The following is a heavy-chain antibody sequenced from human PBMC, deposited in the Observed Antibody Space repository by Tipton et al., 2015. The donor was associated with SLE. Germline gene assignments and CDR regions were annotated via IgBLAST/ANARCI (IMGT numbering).Heavy chain of an antibody. V-gene: IGHV3-21*01. CDR3: ARPEGAFGVVDYMDV. J-gene: IGHJ6*03. D-gene: IGHD3-3*01. CDR2: ISSSSSYI. CDR1: GFTFSSYA. Sequence: GSLRLSCAASGFTFSSYAMSWVRQAPGKGLEWVSSISSSSSYIYYADSVKGRFTISRDNAKNTLYLQMNSLRAEDTAVYYCARPEGAFGVVDYMDVWGKGTTVTVSS.